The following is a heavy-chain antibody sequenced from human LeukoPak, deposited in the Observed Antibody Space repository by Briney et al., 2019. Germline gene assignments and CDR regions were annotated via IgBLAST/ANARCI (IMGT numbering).Heavy chain of an antibody. CDR2: ISVSDSYK. J-gene: IGHJ3*02. CDR3: ARLYLGAFDI. D-gene: IGHD2-21*01. CDR1: GFTFSGHS. Sequence: PGGSLRLSCAASGFTFSGHSMSWVRQAPGTGLEWVSSISVSDSYKYFADSVKGRFTISRDNAKSSLYLQMNSLTAEDTALYYCARLYLGAFDIWGQGTMVTVSS. V-gene: IGHV3-21*01.